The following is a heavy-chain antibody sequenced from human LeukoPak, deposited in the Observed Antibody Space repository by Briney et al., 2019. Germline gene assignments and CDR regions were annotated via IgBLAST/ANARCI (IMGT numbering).Heavy chain of an antibody. CDR1: EFTLSNYW. Sequence: PGGSLRLSCAASEFTLSNYWMTWVRQAPGNGLEWVANIKHDGSEKYYVDSVKGRFTISRDNAGNSVSLQMNSLRVDDTAVYYCARQRAAVGKSLDYWGQGTLVTVSS. J-gene: IGHJ4*02. CDR2: IKHDGSEK. D-gene: IGHD6-13*01. V-gene: IGHV3-7*01. CDR3: ARQRAAVGKSLDY.